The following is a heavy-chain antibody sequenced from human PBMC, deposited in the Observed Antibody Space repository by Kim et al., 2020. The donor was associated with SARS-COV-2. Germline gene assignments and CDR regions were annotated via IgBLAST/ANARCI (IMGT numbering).Heavy chain of an antibody. CDR2: IFYSGTT. D-gene: IGHD6-19*01. V-gene: IGHV4-59*08. J-gene: IGHJ3*02. CDR3: ARGPIALTGTYAFDI. Sequence: SETLSLTCSVSGGSISGNYWSWIRQSPGKGLEWIGYIFYSGTTNYNPSLKSRVTISVDTSKNQFSLKLTSLTAADTAVYYCARGPIALTGTYAFDIWGKGQWSSSLQ. CDR1: GGSISGNY.